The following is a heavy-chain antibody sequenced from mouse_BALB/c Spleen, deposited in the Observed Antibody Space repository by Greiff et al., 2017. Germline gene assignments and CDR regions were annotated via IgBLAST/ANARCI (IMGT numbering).Heavy chain of an antibody. Sequence: EVQLVESGGGLVKPGGSLKLSCAASGFTFSDYYMYWVRQTPEKRLEWVATISDGGSYTYYPDSVKGRFTISRDNAKNNLYLQMSSLKSEDTAMYYCARDRRVATDYAMDDWGQGTSVTVSS. D-gene: IGHD1-1*02. CDR2: ISDGGSYT. CDR3: ARDRRVATDYAMDD. J-gene: IGHJ4*01. V-gene: IGHV5-4*02. CDR1: GFTFSDYY.